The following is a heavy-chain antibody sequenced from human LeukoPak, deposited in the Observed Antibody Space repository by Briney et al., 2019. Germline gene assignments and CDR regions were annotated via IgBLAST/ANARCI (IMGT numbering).Heavy chain of an antibody. J-gene: IGHJ4*02. CDR3: AKDHDNTDYYYYFDS. D-gene: IGHD2-21*01. CDR1: GFNFDAYA. V-gene: IGHV3-23*01. CDR2: ISKSGRTT. Sequence: GGSLRISCAASGFNFDAYAMSWVRQAPGRGLEWVSGISKSGRTTFYTDSVKGRFTISRDNSKNTLHLQMNRLRAEDTALYYCAKDHDNTDYYYYFDSWGQGTLVTVSS.